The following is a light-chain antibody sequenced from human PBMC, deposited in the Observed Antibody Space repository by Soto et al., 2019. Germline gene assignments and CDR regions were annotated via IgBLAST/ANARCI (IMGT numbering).Light chain of an antibody. Sequence: EIVLTQSPGTLSLSPGERATLSCRASQSVGSGYLAWYQQKLGQPPRLLIFDASSRATDIPDRFSGSGSGTDFTLTISRLEPEDFAVYFCLKYNKDAPGAFGQGTKVEI. CDR3: LKYNKDAPGA. CDR1: QSVGSGY. CDR2: DAS. J-gene: IGKJ1*01. V-gene: IGKV3D-20*02.